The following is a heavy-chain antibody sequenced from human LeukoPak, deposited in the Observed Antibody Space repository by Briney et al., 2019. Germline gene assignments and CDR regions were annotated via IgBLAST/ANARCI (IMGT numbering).Heavy chain of an antibody. CDR1: GYSFTSYW. J-gene: IGHJ4*02. CDR2: IYPGDSDT. Sequence: GESLKISCKGSGYSFTSYWIGWVRQKPGKGLEWMGIIYPGDSDTRYSPSFQGQVTISADKSISTAYLQWSSLKASDTAMYYCARHAIAAASNFDYWGQGTLVTVSS. CDR3: ARHAIAAASNFDY. V-gene: IGHV5-51*01. D-gene: IGHD6-13*01.